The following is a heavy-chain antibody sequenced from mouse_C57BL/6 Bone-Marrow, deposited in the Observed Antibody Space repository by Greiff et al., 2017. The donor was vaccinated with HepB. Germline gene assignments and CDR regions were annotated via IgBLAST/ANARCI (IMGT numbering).Heavy chain of an antibody. CDR1: LKREG. D-gene: IGHD1-1*01. V-gene: IGHV2-5*01. J-gene: IGHJ2*01. Sequence: LKREGGSRVGKERGKGGGWLGGRGRGGGTDYNAAFMSRLSITKDNSKSQVFFKMNSLQADDTAIYYCAKSDYYGSNDYWGQGTTLTVSS. CDR2: RGRGGGT. CDR3: AKSDYYGSNDY.